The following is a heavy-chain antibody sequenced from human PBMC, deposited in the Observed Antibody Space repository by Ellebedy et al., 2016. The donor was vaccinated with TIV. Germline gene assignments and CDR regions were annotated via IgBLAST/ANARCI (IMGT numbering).Heavy chain of an antibody. D-gene: IGHD1-26*01. Sequence: KVSCXGSGYSFTSYWISWVRQMPGKGLEWMGRVDPSDSSTNYSPSFRGHVTISSDKSISTAYLQWSSLKASDTAIFYCARHTGGLVGATYFHHWGQGTLVTVST. CDR2: VDPSDSST. V-gene: IGHV5-10-1*01. CDR3: ARHTGGLVGATYFHH. CDR1: GYSFTSYW. J-gene: IGHJ1*01.